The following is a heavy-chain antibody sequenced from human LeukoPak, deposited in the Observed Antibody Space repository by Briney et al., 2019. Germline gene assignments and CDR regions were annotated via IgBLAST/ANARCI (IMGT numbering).Heavy chain of an antibody. V-gene: IGHV4-4*07. CDR3: ARDSGDFSGSYRGFDY. CDR1: GGSMSSYD. Sequence: SETLSLTCTVSGGSMSSYDWSWIRQPAGKGLEWIGRTYNSGSTNYNPSLKSRVTMSVDTSKNQFSLKLSSVTAADTAVYYCARDSGDFSGSYRGFDYWGQGTLVTVSS. CDR2: TYNSGST. D-gene: IGHD1-26*01. J-gene: IGHJ4*02.